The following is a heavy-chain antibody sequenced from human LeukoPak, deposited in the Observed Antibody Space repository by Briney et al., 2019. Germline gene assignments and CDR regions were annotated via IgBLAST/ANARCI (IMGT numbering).Heavy chain of an antibody. V-gene: IGHV1-2*02. Sequence: ASVKVSCKASGCTFTGYYMHWVRQAPGQGPEWMGWINPNSGGTNYAQKFQGRVTMTRDTSISTAYMELNRLRSDDTAVYYCARDRDYGSGIFDYWGQGTLVTVSS. CDR2: INPNSGGT. CDR1: GCTFTGYY. D-gene: IGHD3-10*01. J-gene: IGHJ4*02. CDR3: ARDRDYGSGIFDY.